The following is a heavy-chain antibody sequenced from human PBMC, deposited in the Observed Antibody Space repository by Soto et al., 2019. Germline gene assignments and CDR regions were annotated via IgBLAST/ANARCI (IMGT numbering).Heavy chain of an antibody. V-gene: IGHV4-31*03. CDR2: IYYSGST. D-gene: IGHD6-13*01. J-gene: IGHJ6*02. CDR1: GGSISSGGYY. CDR3: AREGAAAGPRRNYGMDV. Sequence: QVQLQESGPGLVKPSQTLSLTCTVSGGSISSGGYYWSWIRQHPGKGLEWIGYIYYSGSTYYNPSLKSRVTRSVDTSKNQFSLKLSSVTAADTAVYYCAREGAAAGPRRNYGMDVWGQGTTVTVSS.